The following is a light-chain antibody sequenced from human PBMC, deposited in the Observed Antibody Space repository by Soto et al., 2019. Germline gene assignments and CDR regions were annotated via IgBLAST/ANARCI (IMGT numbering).Light chain of an antibody. CDR2: DAS. CDR3: QQRRNWPLTWT. CDR1: QSVSSY. Sequence: EIVLTQSPATLSLSPGERATLSCRASQSVSSYLAWYQQKPGQAPRLLIYDASNRATGIPARFSGSGSGTDFTLTISSLEPEDFVVYYCQQRRNWPLTWTFGQGTEVDIK. V-gene: IGKV3-11*01. J-gene: IGKJ1*01.